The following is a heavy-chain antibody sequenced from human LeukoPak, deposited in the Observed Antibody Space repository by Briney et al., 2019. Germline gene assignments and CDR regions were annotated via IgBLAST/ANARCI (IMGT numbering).Heavy chain of an antibody. CDR2: MSPSSGNP. J-gene: IGHJ4*02. CDR1: GYIFTTYD. CDR3: TRGEGIVGSY. Sequence: ASVKVSCKASGYIFTTYDINWVRQAPGQGPEWLGWMSPSSGNPGLAQKCQGRVSMTRDTSIHTAYMELSSLTSDDTAVYYCTRGEGIVGSYWGQGTLVTVSS. D-gene: IGHD1-26*01. V-gene: IGHV1-8*01.